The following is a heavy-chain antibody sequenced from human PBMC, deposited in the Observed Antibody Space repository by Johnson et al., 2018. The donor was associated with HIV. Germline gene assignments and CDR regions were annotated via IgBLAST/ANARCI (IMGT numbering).Heavy chain of an antibody. J-gene: IGHJ3*02. CDR3: ARDYYDSSAYYYQDVEFAFDI. V-gene: IGHV3-30*04. Sequence: QVQLVESGGGVVQTGRSLRLFCAVSGFPFSTYTMHWVRQAPGRALEWVALISYDGSKKYYGDSVKGRFTISRDTSKNTLYLQMNSLRHEDTAVYYCARDYYDSSAYYYQDVEFAFDIWGQGTMVTVPS. CDR1: GFPFSTYT. CDR2: ISYDGSKK. D-gene: IGHD3-22*01.